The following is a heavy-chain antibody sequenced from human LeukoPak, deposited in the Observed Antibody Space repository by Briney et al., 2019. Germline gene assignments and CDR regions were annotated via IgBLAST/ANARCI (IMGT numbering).Heavy chain of an antibody. CDR3: ATQYDSSGHDY. D-gene: IGHD3-22*01. V-gene: IGHV1-18*01. J-gene: IGHJ4*02. CDR1: GYTFTSYG. CDR2: ISAYNGNT. Sequence: ASVKVSCKASGYTFTSYGISWVRQAPGQGLEWMGWISAYNGNTNYAQKLQGRVTLTTGTSTSTAYMELRSLRSDDTAVYYCATQYDSSGHDYWGQGTPVTVSS.